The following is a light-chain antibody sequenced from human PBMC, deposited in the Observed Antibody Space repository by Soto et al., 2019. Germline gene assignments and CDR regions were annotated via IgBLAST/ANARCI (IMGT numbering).Light chain of an antibody. CDR1: QSVSKY. Sequence: EIVLTQSPGTLSLSPGERATLSCRASQSVSKYLAWYQQKPGQAPRLLIYDASNRATCIPARFSGSGSGTDFTITISSLEPEAFAVYYCQQRYPWRTFGGGTRVEIK. V-gene: IGKV3-11*01. CDR2: DAS. J-gene: IGKJ4*01. CDR3: QQRYPWRT.